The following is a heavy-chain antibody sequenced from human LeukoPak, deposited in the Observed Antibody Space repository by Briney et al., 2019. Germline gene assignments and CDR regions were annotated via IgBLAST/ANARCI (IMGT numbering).Heavy chain of an antibody. CDR3: AGYNCSTTSCYTGGFDY. Sequence: PGGSLRLSCAASGFTFSSYAMSWVRQAPGKGLEWVSAISGSGGSTYYADSVKGRFTISRDNSENTLYLQMNTLRAEDTAIYYCAGYNCSTTSCYTGGFDYWGQGTLVTVSS. J-gene: IGHJ4*01. CDR2: ISGSGGST. D-gene: IGHD2-2*02. CDR1: GFTFSSYA. V-gene: IGHV3-23*01.